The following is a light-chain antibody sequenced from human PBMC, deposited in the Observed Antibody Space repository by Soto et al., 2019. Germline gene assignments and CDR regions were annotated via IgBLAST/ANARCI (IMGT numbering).Light chain of an antibody. Sequence: EIVLTQSPGTLSFSPGERATLSFSASQSVSSSYLAWYQQKPGQAPRLLIYGASSRATGIPDRFSGSGSGTDFTLTISRLEPEDFAVYYCQQYGSSPINFGQGTKVDI. V-gene: IGKV3-20*01. CDR1: QSVSSSY. J-gene: IGKJ1*01. CDR2: GAS. CDR3: QQYGSSPIN.